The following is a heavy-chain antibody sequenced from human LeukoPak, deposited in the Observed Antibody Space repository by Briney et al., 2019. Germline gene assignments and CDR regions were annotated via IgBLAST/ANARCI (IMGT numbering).Heavy chain of an antibody. V-gene: IGHV3-7*03. CDR2: IKQGGSEQ. Sequence: GGSLRLSCAASGFTMSTYWMSWVRQAPGKGLEWVASIKQGGSEQHYVESVKGRFTISRDNSKNTLYLQMNSLRAEDTAIYFCAKDRDNSNWYPYFDNWGQGTLVTVSS. D-gene: IGHD2/OR15-2a*01. CDR3: AKDRDNSNWYPYFDN. J-gene: IGHJ4*02. CDR1: GFTMSTYW.